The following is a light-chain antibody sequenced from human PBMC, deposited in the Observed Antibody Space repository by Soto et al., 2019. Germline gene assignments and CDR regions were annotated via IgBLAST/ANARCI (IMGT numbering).Light chain of an antibody. V-gene: IGKV1-6*01. J-gene: IGKJ2*03. CDR3: LHDALFPYS. CDR2: GIS. Sequence: IQMTQSPSSLSASVGDTVTFTCRASQAIRNDLGWFQQIPGKPPKLPIYGISILQTGVPSRFSGSGSGADFTLTISGLQPEDFATYYCLHDALFPYSFVQGTRLEI. CDR1: QAIRND.